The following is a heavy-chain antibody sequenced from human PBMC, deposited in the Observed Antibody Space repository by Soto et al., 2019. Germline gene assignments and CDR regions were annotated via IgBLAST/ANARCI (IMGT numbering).Heavy chain of an antibody. J-gene: IGHJ4*02. Sequence: QVQLVQSGAEVKKPGSSVKVSCKASGGTFSSYTISWVRQAPGQGLEWMGRIIPILGIANYAQKFQGRVTITADKYTSTAYMELSSLRSEDTAVYSCARGGELLCDYWGQGTLVTVSS. CDR3: ARGGELLCDY. V-gene: IGHV1-69*02. CDR2: IIPILGIA. CDR1: GGTFSSYT. D-gene: IGHD3-10*01.